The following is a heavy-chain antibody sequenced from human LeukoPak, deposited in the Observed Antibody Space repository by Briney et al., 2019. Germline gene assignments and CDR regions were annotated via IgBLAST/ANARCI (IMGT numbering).Heavy chain of an antibody. Sequence: SETLSLTCTVSGGSISSSSYYWGWIRQPPGKGLEWIGSIYYSGSTYYNPSLKSRVTISVDTSKNQFSLKLSSVTAADTAVYYCARIRRDGYKNAYYFDYWGQGTLVTVSS. V-gene: IGHV4-39*01. D-gene: IGHD5-24*01. CDR2: IYYSGST. CDR1: GGSISSSSYY. J-gene: IGHJ4*02. CDR3: ARIRRDGYKNAYYFDY.